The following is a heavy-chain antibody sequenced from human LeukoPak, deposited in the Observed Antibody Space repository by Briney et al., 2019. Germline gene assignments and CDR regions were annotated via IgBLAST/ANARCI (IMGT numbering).Heavy chain of an antibody. Sequence: GASVKVSCKASGYTFTSYGISWVRQAPGQGLEWMGWINAKSGDTNYAQNFQGRVTLTRDTSISTAYMELSRLKSNDTAVYYCARVVYYFDRTGYFDYWGQGSLVTVSS. J-gene: IGHJ4*02. D-gene: IGHD3-22*01. V-gene: IGHV1-2*02. CDR1: GYTFTSYG. CDR3: ARVVYYFDRTGYFDY. CDR2: INAKSGDT.